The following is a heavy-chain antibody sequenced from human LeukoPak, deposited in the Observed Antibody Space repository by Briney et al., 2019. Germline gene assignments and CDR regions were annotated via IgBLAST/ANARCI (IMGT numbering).Heavy chain of an antibody. CDR2: ISSSGSYI. Sequence: GGSLRLSCAASGFTFSSYSMNWVRQARGKGLEWVSYISSSGSYIYYADSVKGRFTISRDNAQNSLYLQMNSLRADDTAVYYYARDLSQGATTDTLGYFDYWGQGALVTVSS. D-gene: IGHD1-1*01. CDR3: ARDLSQGATTDTLGYFDY. J-gene: IGHJ4*02. CDR1: GFTFSSYS. V-gene: IGHV3-21*01.